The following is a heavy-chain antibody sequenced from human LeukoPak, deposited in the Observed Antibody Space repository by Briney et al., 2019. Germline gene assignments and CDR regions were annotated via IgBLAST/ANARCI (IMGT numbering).Heavy chain of an antibody. CDR2: FDPEDGET. D-gene: IGHD3-10*01. CDR3: ATSAALWFGEYGYGMDV. J-gene: IGHJ6*02. V-gene: IGHV1-24*01. Sequence: ASVTVSCKVSGYTLTELSMHWVRQAPGKGLEWMGGFDPEDGETIYAQKFQGRVTMTEDTSTDTAYMELSSLRSEDTAVYYCATSAALWFGEYGYGMDVWGQGTTVTVSS. CDR1: GYTLTELS.